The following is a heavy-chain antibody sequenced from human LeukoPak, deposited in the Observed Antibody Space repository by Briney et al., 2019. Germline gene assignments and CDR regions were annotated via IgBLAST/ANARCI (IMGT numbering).Heavy chain of an antibody. CDR3: AKAQAFDI. V-gene: IGHV3-23*01. CDR1: GFTFSNHA. J-gene: IGHJ3*02. CDR2: ITNSGGGT. Sequence: GGSLRLSCVASGFTFSNHAMSWVRQAPGKGLEWVSVITNSGGGTYYADSVRGRFTISRDNSRNTLYLQMNSLRADDTAVYYCAKAQAFDIWGQGTMVTVSS.